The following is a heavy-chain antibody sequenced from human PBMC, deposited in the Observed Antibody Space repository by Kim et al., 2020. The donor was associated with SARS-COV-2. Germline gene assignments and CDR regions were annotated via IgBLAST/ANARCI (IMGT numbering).Heavy chain of an antibody. CDR3: ARGRYGSGLTNWYFDL. CDR2: IYYSGST. D-gene: IGHD3-10*01. J-gene: IGHJ2*01. V-gene: IGHV4-59*13. CDR1: GGSISSYY. Sequence: SETLSLTCTVSGGSISSYYWSWIRQPPGKGLEWIGYIYYSGSTNYNPSLKSRVTISVDTSKNQFSLKLSSVTAADTAVYYCARGRYGSGLTNWYFDLWGRGTLVTVSS.